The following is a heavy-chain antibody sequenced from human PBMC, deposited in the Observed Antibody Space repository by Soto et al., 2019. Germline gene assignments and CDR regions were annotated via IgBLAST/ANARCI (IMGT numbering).Heavy chain of an antibody. D-gene: IGHD2-2*01. J-gene: IGHJ6*02. Sequence: GGSLRLSCAASGFTFSSYSMNWVRQAPGKGLEWVSSISSSSSYIYYADSVKGRFTISRDNAKNSLYLQMNSLRAEDTAVYYCAREHVYCSSTSCCLYGMDVWGQGTTVTVSS. CDR1: GFTFSSYS. CDR2: ISSSSSYI. V-gene: IGHV3-21*01. CDR3: AREHVYCSSTSCCLYGMDV.